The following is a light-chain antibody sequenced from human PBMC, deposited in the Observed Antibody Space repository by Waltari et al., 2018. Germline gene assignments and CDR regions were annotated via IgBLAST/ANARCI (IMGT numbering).Light chain of an antibody. CDR1: QRVSSSY. CDR3: QQYGSSPDT. J-gene: IGKJ2*01. V-gene: IGKV3-20*01. Sequence: EIVLTQSPGTLSLSPGERATLSCRASQRVSSSYLAWYQQKPGQAPRRLIYGASSRATGIPDRFSGSGSGTDFTLTISRLEPEDFAVYYCQQYGSSPDTFGQGTKLEIK. CDR2: GAS.